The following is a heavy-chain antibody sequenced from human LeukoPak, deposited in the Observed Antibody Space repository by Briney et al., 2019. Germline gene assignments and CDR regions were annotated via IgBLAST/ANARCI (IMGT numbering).Heavy chain of an antibody. CDR1: GFTFSSYA. CDR3: AKDPSLPWIAAASNWFDP. Sequence: HPGGSLRLSCAASGFTFSSYAMSWVRQAPGKGLEWVSAISGSGGSTYYADSVKGRFTISRDNSKNTLYLQMNSLRAEDTAVYYCAKDPSLPWIAAASNWFDPWGQGTLVTVSS. J-gene: IGHJ5*02. V-gene: IGHV3-23*01. CDR2: ISGSGGST. D-gene: IGHD6-13*01.